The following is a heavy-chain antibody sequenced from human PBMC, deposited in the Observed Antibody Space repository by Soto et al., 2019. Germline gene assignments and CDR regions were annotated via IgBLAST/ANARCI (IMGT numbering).Heavy chain of an antibody. J-gene: IGHJ6*02. CDR3: ARSGKCSGGSCFRGYGMDV. D-gene: IGHD2-15*01. CDR1: GGSISSSNW. CDR2: IYHSGST. V-gene: IGHV4-4*02. Sequence: PSETLSLTCAVSGGSISSSNWWSWVRQPPGKGLEWIGEIYHSGSTNYNPSLKSRVTISVDKSKNQFSLKLSSVTAADTAVYYCARSGKCSGGSCFRGYGMDVWGQGTTVTVSS.